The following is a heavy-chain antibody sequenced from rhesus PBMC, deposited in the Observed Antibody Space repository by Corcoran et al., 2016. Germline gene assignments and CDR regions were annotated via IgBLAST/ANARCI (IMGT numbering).Heavy chain of an antibody. D-gene: IGHD6-25*01. CDR1: GGSISDSYR. V-gene: IGHV4S10*01. Sequence: QVQLQESGPGVVKPSETLSLTCAVSGGSISDSYRWSWIRQPPGKGLEWIGYIYGSSTSTNYNPSLKSRVTISKDTSKNQCSLKLSSVTAADTAVYYCARDLSYTAAWGYWGQGVLVTVSS. J-gene: IGHJ4*01. CDR2: IYGSSTST. CDR3: ARDLSYTAAWGY.